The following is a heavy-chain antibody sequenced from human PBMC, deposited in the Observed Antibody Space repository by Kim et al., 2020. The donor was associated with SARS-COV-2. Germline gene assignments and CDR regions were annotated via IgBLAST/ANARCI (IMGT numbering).Heavy chain of an antibody. V-gene: IGHV4-59*09. J-gene: IGHJ4*02. D-gene: IGHD6-13*01. Sequence: NCNPDLKGRVTISIETPKNQFSLKLGSVTAADTAVYYCATGGWAAAGLFDYWGQGTLVTVSS. CDR3: ATGGWAAAGLFDY.